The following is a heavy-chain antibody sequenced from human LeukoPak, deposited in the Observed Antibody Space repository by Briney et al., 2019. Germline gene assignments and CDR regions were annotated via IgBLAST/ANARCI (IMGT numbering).Heavy chain of an antibody. D-gene: IGHD5-18*01. CDR3: ATIKRGNIFGYFDF. J-gene: IGHJ4*02. Sequence: PSETLSLTCAVSGASMNTHYWSWIRQPPGKGLEWIGYMLDTVTTKDNPSFKSRFTLSADTSKNQFSLRLTSVTAADTAVYYCATIKRGNIFGYFDFWGQGIPVTVSS. CDR1: GASMNTHY. CDR2: MLDTVTT. V-gene: IGHV4-59*11.